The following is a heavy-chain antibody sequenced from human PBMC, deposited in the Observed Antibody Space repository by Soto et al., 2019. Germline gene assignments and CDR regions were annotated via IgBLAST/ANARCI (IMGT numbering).Heavy chain of an antibody. CDR3: ARPNLYCSSTSCYDY. J-gene: IGHJ4*02. CDR2: ISGGGGST. D-gene: IGHD2-2*01. Sequence: EVQLLESGGGLVQPGGSLRLSCAASGFTFSSYAMSWVRQAPGKGLEWVSAISGGGGSTYNADSVKGRFTISRDNSKNTLYLQMYSLRAGDTAVYYCARPNLYCSSTSCYDYWGQGTLVTVAS. CDR1: GFTFSSYA. V-gene: IGHV3-23*01.